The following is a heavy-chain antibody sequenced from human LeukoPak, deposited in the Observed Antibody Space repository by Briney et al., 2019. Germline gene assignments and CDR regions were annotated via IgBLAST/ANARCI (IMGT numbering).Heavy chain of an antibody. D-gene: IGHD6-19*01. V-gene: IGHV3-74*01. CDR2: INSDGSST. Sequence: GGSLRLSCAASGFTFGNYWMHWVRQAPGKGLVWVSRINSDGSSTNYADSVKGRFTISRDNAKKTLYLQMNSLRAEDTAVYYCARGGWASHDYWGQGTLVTVSS. CDR3: ARGGWASHDY. J-gene: IGHJ4*02. CDR1: GFTFGNYW.